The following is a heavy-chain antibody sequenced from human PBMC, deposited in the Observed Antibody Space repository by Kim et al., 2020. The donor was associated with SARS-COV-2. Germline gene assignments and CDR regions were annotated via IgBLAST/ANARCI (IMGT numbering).Heavy chain of an antibody. CDR2: VNPNSGKT. Sequence: ASVKVSCKASGYTFSSYDIHWVRQATGQGLEWMGWVNPNSGKTGFAEKFQGRVAMTTDTSTSTVYMELRSLTSEDTAVYYCARGGYPFGVIWWFDPWGQGALVTVSS. CDR3: ARGGYPFGVIWWFDP. J-gene: IGHJ5*01. CDR1: GYTFSSYD. D-gene: IGHD2-8*01. V-gene: IGHV1-8*01.